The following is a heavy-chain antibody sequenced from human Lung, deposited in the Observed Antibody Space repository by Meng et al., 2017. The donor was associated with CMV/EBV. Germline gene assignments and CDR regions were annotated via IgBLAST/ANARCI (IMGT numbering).Heavy chain of an antibody. CDR1: GFTFSSYA. D-gene: IGHD6-6*01. CDR3: ARQLGLFDY. CDR2: ISGSGGST. V-gene: IGHV3-23*01. J-gene: IGHJ4*02. Sequence: GEXXKISCAASGFTFSSYAMSWVRQAPGKGLEWVSAISGSGGSTYYADSVKGRFTISRDNSKNTLYLQMNSLRAEDTAVYYCARQLGLFDYWGQGTMVNVCS.